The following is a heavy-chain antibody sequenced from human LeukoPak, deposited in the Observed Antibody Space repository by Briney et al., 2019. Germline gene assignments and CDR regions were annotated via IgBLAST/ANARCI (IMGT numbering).Heavy chain of an antibody. V-gene: IGHV3-72*01. CDR3: APERVTTLYYFDY. CDR2: TRNKASSYTT. D-gene: IGHD4-17*01. J-gene: IGHJ4*02. Sequence: PGGSLRLSCVASGLTFSDHWMDWLRQAPGKGLEWVGRTRNKASSYTTEYDASVKGRFTISRYDSKNSLHLQFNSLKTTDTAVYSCAPERVTTLYYFDYWGQGTLVTVSS. CDR1: GLTFSDHW.